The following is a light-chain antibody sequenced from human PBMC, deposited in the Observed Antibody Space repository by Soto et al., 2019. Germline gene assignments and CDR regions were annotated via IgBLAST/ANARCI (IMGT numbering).Light chain of an antibody. Sequence: EIVLTQSPGTLSLSPGERAILSCRASQSVSSNYLAWYQQKLGQAPRLLIYGASSRATGIPDKFSGSGSGTDFTLTISRLEPEDFAVYFCQQYGSSPFTFGPGTKVDIK. CDR3: QQYGSSPFT. J-gene: IGKJ3*01. V-gene: IGKV3-20*01. CDR2: GAS. CDR1: QSVSSNY.